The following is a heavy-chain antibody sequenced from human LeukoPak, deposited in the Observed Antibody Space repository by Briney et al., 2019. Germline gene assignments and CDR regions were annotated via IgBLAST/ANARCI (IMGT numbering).Heavy chain of an antibody. CDR2: IYPGDSDT. Sequence: GESLKISCKGSGYSFTSYWIGWVRQMPGKGLEWMGIIYPGDSDTRYSPSFQGQVTISADKSISTAYLQWSSLKASDTAMYYCARLLYSGSYLGGDFDYWGQGTLVTVSS. CDR3: ARLLYSGSYLGGDFDY. J-gene: IGHJ4*02. D-gene: IGHD1-26*01. V-gene: IGHV5-51*01. CDR1: GYSFTSYW.